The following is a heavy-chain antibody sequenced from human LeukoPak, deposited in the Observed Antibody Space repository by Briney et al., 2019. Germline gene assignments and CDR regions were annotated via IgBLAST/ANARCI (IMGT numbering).Heavy chain of an antibody. Sequence: SETLSLTCTVSGGSISGYYWSWVRQPPGKGLEWIGYIYYSGSTNYNPSLKSRVTISVDTSKNQFPLKLHSVTAADTAVYYCASLRYGSGSQGALDYGSDYWGQGTLVTVSS. D-gene: IGHD3-10*01. CDR2: IYYSGST. CDR1: GGSISGYY. J-gene: IGHJ4*02. CDR3: ASLRYGSGSQGALDYGSDY. V-gene: IGHV4-59*01.